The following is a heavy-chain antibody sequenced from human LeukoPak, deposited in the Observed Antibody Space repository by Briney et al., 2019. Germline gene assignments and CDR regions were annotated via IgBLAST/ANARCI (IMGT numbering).Heavy chain of an antibody. V-gene: IGHV1-2*02. J-gene: IGHJ6*03. D-gene: IGHD6-19*01. CDR1: AYTFTGYY. CDR2: IYPNSGGT. CDR3: ARSEQFPYYMDV. Sequence: ASVKVSCKASAYTFTGYYMHWVRQAPGQGLEWMGWIYPNSGGTNYAQKFQGRVTMTRDTSISTAYMELSRLRSDDMAVYYCARSEQFPYYMDVWGKGTTVTVSS.